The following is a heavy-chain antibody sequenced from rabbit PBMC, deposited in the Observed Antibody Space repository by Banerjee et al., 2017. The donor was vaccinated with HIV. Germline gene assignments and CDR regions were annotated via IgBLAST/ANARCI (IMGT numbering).Heavy chain of an antibody. CDR3: VRGSSYYNWAFDP. CDR2: IYSGDDRT. Sequence: QSLEESGGGLVKPGASLTLTCKASGIDFSSYYDMCWVRQAPGKGLEWIGTIYSGDDRTYYASWAKGRFTISKTSSTTVTLQMTSLTAADTATYFCVRGSSYYNWAFDPWGQGTLVTVS. J-gene: IGHJ2*01. CDR1: GIDFSSYYD. V-gene: IGHV1S40*01. D-gene: IGHD8-1*01.